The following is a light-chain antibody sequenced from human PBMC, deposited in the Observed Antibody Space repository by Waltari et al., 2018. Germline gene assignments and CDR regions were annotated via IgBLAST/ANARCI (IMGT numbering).Light chain of an antibody. CDR1: QRVLYSSNNKNY. CDR3: QQYYSIPLT. V-gene: IGKV4-1*01. Sequence: DIVMTQSADSLAVSLGERATINCKSSQRVLYSSNNKNYLAWYQQKPGQPPKLLIYWASTRESGVPDRFTGSGSGTDFTLTISSLQAEDVAVYYCQQYYSIPLTFGGGTTVEIK. CDR2: WAS. J-gene: IGKJ4*01.